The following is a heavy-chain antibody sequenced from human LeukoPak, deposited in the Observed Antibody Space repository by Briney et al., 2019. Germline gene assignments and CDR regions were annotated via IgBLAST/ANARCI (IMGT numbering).Heavy chain of an antibody. CDR1: GGSFRGYY. D-gene: IGHD7-27*01. V-gene: IGHV4-34*01. Sequence: SQTLSLTCAVYGGSFRGYYWSWIRHPPRKGQEWGGKIKHSESTNYTHTLKRRVTISVYTSTSLFSLKLRSVTAADTAVYYCARGRTYWGSYNWFDPWGQGTLVTVSS. CDR2: IKHSEST. J-gene: IGHJ5*02. CDR3: ARGRTYWGSYNWFDP.